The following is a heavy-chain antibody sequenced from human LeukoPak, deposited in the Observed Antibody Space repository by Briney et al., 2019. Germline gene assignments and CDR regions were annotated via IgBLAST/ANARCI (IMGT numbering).Heavy chain of an antibody. V-gene: IGHV3-30-3*01. CDR1: GFTFSSYA. Sequence: PGGSLRLSCAASGFTFSSYAMHWVRQAPGKGLEWVAVISYDGSNKYYADSVKGRFTISRDNSKNTLYLQMNSLRAEDTAVYYCARGDRGIAARVAGWAFDIWGQGTMVTVSS. D-gene: IGHD6-6*01. CDR2: ISYDGSNK. CDR3: ARGDRGIAARVAGWAFDI. J-gene: IGHJ3*02.